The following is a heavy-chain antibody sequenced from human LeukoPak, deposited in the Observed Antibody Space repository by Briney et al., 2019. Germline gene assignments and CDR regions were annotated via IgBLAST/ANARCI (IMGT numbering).Heavy chain of an antibody. CDR3: AREAGDSSGYYGAFDI. D-gene: IGHD3-22*01. CDR2: IYYSGST. CDR1: GGSISSYY. V-gene: IGHV4-59*01. Sequence: SETLSLTCTVSGGSISSYYWSWIRQPPGKGLEWIGYIYYSGSTNYNPSLKSRVTISVDTSKNQFSLKLSSVTAADAAVYYCAREAGDSSGYYGAFDIWGQGTMVTVSS. J-gene: IGHJ3*02.